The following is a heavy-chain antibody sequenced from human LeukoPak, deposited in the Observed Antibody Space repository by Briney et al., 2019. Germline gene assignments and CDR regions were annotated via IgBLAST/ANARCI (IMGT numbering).Heavy chain of an antibody. CDR2: IYPGDSET. V-gene: IGHV5-51*01. Sequence: GESLKISCKGSGYSFNSYWIGWVRQKPGKGLEWMGIIYPGDSETRYSRSFHGQVTISADKSMSTAYLQWGRLKTSDIAMYYCAIEAYGSGSPLDYWGQGTMVTVSS. J-gene: IGHJ4*02. D-gene: IGHD3-10*01. CDR1: GYSFNSYW. CDR3: AIEAYGSGSPLDY.